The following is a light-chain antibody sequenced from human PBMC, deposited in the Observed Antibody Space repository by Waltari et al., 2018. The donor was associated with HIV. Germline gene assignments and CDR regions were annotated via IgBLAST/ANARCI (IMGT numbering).Light chain of an antibody. CDR3: QSFDNSLSAVL. J-gene: IGLJ3*02. CDR1: SSNIGAHYG. V-gene: IGLV1-40*01. CDR2: SDY. Sequence: QSVLTQPPSVSGAPGQTVTISCTGSSSNIGAHYGVNWYQQRPGTAPRLLIFSDYNRPSGVPDRFSVSRSGTSASLAITGLQAEDESDYYCQSFDNSLSAVLFGGGTKLTVL.